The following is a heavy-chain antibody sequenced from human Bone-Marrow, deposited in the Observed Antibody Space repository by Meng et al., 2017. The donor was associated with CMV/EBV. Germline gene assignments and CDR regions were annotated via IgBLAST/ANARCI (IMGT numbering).Heavy chain of an antibody. CDR2: IYYSGST. J-gene: IGHJ6*02. CDR3: ARSRRRYCSSTSCAIRDYYYGMDG. Sequence: SETLSLTCPVSGGSISSYYWSWIRQPPGKGLEWIGYIYYSGSTNYNPSLKSRVTISVDTSKNQFSLKLSSVTDADTAVYYCARSRRRYCSSTSCAIRDYYYGMDGWGQGTTVTVAS. D-gene: IGHD2-2*01. V-gene: IGHV4-59*01. CDR1: GGSISSYY.